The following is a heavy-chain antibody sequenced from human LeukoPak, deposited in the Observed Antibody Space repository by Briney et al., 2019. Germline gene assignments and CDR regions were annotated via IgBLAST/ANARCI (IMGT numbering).Heavy chain of an antibody. CDR1: GFPFSYYW. V-gene: IGHV3-74*01. CDR3: ARVGRLQSFDAFDI. J-gene: IGHJ3*02. CDR2: IDGDGSST. Sequence: PGGSLRLSCAASGFPFSYYWMHWVRQAPGKGLVWVSRIDGDGSSTSYADSVKGRFSISRDNAKNTVYLQMDSLRAEDTAVYYCARVGRLQSFDAFDIWGQGTTVTVPS. D-gene: IGHD4-11*01.